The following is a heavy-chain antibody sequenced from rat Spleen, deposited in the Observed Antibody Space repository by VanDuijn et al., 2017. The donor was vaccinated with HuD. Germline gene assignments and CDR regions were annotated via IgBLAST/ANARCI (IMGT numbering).Heavy chain of an antibody. CDR2: IIYDGSRA. CDR1: GFTFSAYA. CDR3: ALREGFAY. V-gene: IGHV5S10*01. D-gene: IGHD1-11*01. J-gene: IGHJ2*01. Sequence: EVQLVESGGGLVQPGNSLKLSCVASGFTFSAYAMAWVRQSPKKGLEWVATIIYDGSRAHYRDSVKGRFTVSRDNAKSTLYLQMDSLRSEDTATYYCALREGFAYWGQGVMVTVSS.